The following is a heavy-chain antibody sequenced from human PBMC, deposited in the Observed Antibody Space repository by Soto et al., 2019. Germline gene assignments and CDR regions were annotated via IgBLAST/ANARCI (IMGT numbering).Heavy chain of an antibody. CDR2: LSYDGSNK. Sequence: QVQLVESGGGVVQPGRSLRLSCAASGFTFRSYAMHWVRQAPGKGLECVAVLSYDGSNKFYRDSVKGRFTISRDNSKNTLYLQINSLRYEDTAVYYCARGDREDIAVVVGARPGEYGVDVCGQGTTVTVSS. V-gene: IGHV3-30-3*01. CDR3: ARGDREDIAVVVGARPGEYGVDV. J-gene: IGHJ6*02. D-gene: IGHD2-15*01. CDR1: GFTFRSYA.